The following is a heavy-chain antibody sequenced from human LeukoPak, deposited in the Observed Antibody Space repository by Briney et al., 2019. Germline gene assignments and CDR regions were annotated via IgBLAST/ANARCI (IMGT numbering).Heavy chain of an antibody. CDR3: ASGDYTNGICLDY. J-gene: IGHJ4*02. D-gene: IGHD2-8*01. CDR1: KFTVSSNY. CDR2: LYSGGIR. V-gene: IGHV3-66*02. Sequence: GGSLRLSCAGSKFTVSSNYMCWVRQAPGKGLDWVSVLYSGGIRYYAGSVQGRFTISRDSSKNTLYLQMNYLLPEDTAVYYCASGDYTNGICLDYWGQGIQVTVSS.